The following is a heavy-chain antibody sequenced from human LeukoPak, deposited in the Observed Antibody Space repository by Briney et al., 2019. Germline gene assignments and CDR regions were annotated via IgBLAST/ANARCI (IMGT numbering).Heavy chain of an antibody. CDR2: ISFDGNED. Sequence: GGSLRLSCAASGFTFSRYAMHWVRQAPGKGLEWVACISFDGNEDFYADSVRGRFTISRDNSKNTLYVQMFNLGPEDTAMYYCARDQSSIVPRRYYYDSSGYYQHDAFDIWGQGTMVTVSS. V-gene: IGHV3-30*01. J-gene: IGHJ3*02. CDR3: ARDQSSIVPRRYYYDSSGYYQHDAFDI. CDR1: GFTFSRYA. D-gene: IGHD3-22*01.